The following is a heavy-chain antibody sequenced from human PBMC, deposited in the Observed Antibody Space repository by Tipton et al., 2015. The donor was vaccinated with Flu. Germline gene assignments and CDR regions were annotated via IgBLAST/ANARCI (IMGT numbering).Heavy chain of an antibody. J-gene: IGHJ4*02. V-gene: IGHV3-74*03. D-gene: IGHD5-18*01. Sequence: SLRLSCAASGFTFSTYWMLWVRQAPGKGLVWVSRIKGDGSRTTYADSVKGRFTISRDNAENTLYLQMNSLRAEDTAVYYCAGGYTYGSIGYWGQGTLLTVSS. CDR3: AGGYTYGSIGY. CDR2: IKGDGSRT. CDR1: GFTFSTYW.